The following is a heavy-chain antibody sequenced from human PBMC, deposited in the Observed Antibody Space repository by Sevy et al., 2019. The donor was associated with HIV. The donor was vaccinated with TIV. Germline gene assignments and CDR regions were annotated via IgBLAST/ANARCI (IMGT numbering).Heavy chain of an antibody. V-gene: IGHV3-23*01. CDR2: FSFGCGKI. CDR1: GFTFSNYA. CDR3: AREGCSKPHDY. D-gene: IGHD2-2*01. J-gene: IGHJ4*02. Sequence: GGSLRLSCAASGFTFSNYAMSWIRQAPGKGLEWVSTFSFGCGKINYADSVKGRFTISRDNSKNTLYLQMNSLRAEDTALYYCAREGCSKPHDYWGQGTLVTVSS.